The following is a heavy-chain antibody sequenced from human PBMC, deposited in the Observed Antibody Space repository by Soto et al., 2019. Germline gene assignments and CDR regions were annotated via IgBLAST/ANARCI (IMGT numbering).Heavy chain of an antibody. CDR1: GGSISSGGYY. V-gene: IGHV4-31*03. D-gene: IGHD3-3*01. CDR3: ARDYEDYGMDV. J-gene: IGHJ6*02. CDR2: IYYSGST. Sequence: SETLSLTCTVSGGSISSGGYYWSWIRQHPGKGLEWIGYIYYSGSTYYNPSLKSRVTISVDTSKDQFSLKLSSVTAADTAVYYCARDYEDYGMDVWGQGTTVTVSS.